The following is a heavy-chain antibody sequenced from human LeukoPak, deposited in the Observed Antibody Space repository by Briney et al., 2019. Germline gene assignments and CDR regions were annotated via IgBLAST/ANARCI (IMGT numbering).Heavy chain of an antibody. J-gene: IGHJ4*02. CDR2: ISNNGGYT. V-gene: IGHV3-23*01. CDR1: GGSLSSSYYY. D-gene: IGHD2-15*01. CDR3: AKQLGYCSDGSCYFPY. Sequence: ETLSLTCTVSGGSLSSSYYYWGWLRQAPGKGLEWVSAISNNGGYTYYADSVQGRFTISRDNSKSTLCLQMNSLRAEDTAVYYCAKQLGYCSDGSCYFPYWGQGTLVTVSS.